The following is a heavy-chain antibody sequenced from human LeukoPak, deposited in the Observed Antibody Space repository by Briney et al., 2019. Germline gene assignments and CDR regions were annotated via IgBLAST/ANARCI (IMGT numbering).Heavy chain of an antibody. Sequence: ASVKVSCKASGGTFSSYAISWVRQAPGQGLEWMGIINPSGGSTSYAQKFQGRVTMTRDMSTSTVYMELSSLRSEDTAVYYCARDVEYCGGDCYRRRYYYYYMDVWGKGTTVTVSS. CDR2: INPSGGST. V-gene: IGHV1-46*01. CDR3: ARDVEYCGGDCYRRRYYYYYMDV. J-gene: IGHJ6*03. D-gene: IGHD2-21*02. CDR1: GGTFSSYA.